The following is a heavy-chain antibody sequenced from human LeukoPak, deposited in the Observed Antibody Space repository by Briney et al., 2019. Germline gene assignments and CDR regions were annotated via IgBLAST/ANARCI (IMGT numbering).Heavy chain of an antibody. Sequence: QTGGSLRLSCAASGFTFSSYAMSWVRQAPGKGLAWVSTISGGSGSTYCADSVKGRFTISRDNSKNTLYLQMNSLRDEDTAVYYCAKHRFERGGYHSTDWGQGTLVTVSS. J-gene: IGHJ4*02. CDR1: GFTFSSYA. CDR3: AKHRFERGGYHSTD. V-gene: IGHV3-23*01. D-gene: IGHD3-22*01. CDR2: ISGGSGST.